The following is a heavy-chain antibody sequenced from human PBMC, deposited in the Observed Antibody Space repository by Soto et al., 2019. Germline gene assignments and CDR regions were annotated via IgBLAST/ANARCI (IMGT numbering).Heavy chain of an antibody. CDR3: ARSDREWELLSAYFDY. CDR1: GGSISSYY. CDR2: IYYSGST. J-gene: IGHJ4*02. V-gene: IGHV4-59*01. D-gene: IGHD1-26*01. Sequence: SETLSLTCTVSGGSISSYYWSWIRQPPGKGLEWIGYIYYSGSTNYNPSLKSRVTISVDTSKNQFSLKLSSVTAADTAVYYCARSDREWELLSAYFDYWGQGTLVTVSS.